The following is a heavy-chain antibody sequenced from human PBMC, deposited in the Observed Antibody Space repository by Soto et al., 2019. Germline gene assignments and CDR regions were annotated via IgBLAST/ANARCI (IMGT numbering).Heavy chain of an antibody. CDR2: IYHSGST. CDR3: ARGCVAGYCSGGSCYGLDY. Sequence: SETLSLTCAVSSGSISSSNWWSWVRQPPGKGLEWIGEIYHSGSTNYNPSLKSRVTISVDKSKNQFSLKLSSVTAADTAVYYCARGCVAGYCSGGSCYGLDYWGQGTLVTVSS. J-gene: IGHJ4*02. CDR1: SGSISSSNW. D-gene: IGHD2-15*01. V-gene: IGHV4-4*02.